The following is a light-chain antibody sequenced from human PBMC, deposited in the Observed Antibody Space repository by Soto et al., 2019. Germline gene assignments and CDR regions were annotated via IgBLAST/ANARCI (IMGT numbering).Light chain of an antibody. CDR2: GAS. CDR1: QSVSSN. Sequence: EIVMPQSPATLSVSPGERATFSCRASQSVSSNLAWYQQKPDQAPRLLIYGASIRATGIPARFSGSGSGTEFTLTISSLQSEDFAVYYCQHYNNWPPWTFGQGTKVDIK. J-gene: IGKJ1*01. V-gene: IGKV3-15*01. CDR3: QHYNNWPPWT.